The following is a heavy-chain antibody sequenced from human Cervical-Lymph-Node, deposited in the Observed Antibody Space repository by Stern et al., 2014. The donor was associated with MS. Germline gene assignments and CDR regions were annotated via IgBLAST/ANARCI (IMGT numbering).Heavy chain of an antibody. CDR1: GYTFTPYW. CDR2: IFPGGFDI. J-gene: IGHJ4*02. Sequence: VQLVQSGPEVQRPGESLKISCQASGYTFTPYWIGWVRQVPGKSLGGIAIIFPGGFDIRYGPSFQGQVTISADKSSSTAYLQGNNLKASDTAIYYCARQRYFDYWGQGTLVTVSS. V-gene: IGHV5-51*01. CDR3: ARQRYFDY.